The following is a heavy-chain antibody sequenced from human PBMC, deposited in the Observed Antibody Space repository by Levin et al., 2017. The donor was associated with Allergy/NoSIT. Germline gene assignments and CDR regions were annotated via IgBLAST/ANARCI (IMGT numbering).Heavy chain of an antibody. V-gene: IGHV3-30*18. Sequence: GGSLRLSCAASGFTFSSYGMHWVRQAPGKGLEWVAVISYDGSNKYYADSVKGRFTISRDNSKNTLYLQMNSLRAEDTAVYYCAKPDVGATTSSYFQHWGQGTLVTVSS. CDR1: GFTFSSYG. D-gene: IGHD1-26*01. J-gene: IGHJ1*01. CDR3: AKPDVGATTSSYFQH. CDR2: ISYDGSNK.